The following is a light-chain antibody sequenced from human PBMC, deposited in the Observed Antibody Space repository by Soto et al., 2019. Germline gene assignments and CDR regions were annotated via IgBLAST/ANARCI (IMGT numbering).Light chain of an antibody. CDR2: GAS. Sequence: VLTQSAGTLSLYPKKRDTLSCRVSQSVSSSYLAWYHQKPGQAPRLLIYGASSRATGIPDRFSCSVSGTDFTLIIISLEPEDFAVYYCQQRSNWPPISFGQGTRLDIK. CDR1: QSVSSSY. J-gene: IGKJ5*01. V-gene: IGKV3D-20*02. CDR3: QQRSNWPPIS.